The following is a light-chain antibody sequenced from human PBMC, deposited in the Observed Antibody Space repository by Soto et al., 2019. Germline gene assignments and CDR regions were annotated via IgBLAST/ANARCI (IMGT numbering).Light chain of an antibody. CDR1: QSISTY. CDR3: QQSYSNPTWT. Sequence: DIQMTQSPSSVSASVGDRLTITCRASQSISTYLNWYQQKPGEAPTLLVYDSSTLQSGVPSRFSGSGFGAEFTLTVSSLQPEDFATYYCQQSYSNPTWTFGQGTKVDI. CDR2: DSS. J-gene: IGKJ1*01. V-gene: IGKV1-39*01.